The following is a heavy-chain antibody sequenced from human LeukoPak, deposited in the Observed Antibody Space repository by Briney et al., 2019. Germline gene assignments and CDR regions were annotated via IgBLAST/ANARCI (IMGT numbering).Heavy chain of an antibody. J-gene: IGHJ4*02. CDR2: ISAYNGNT. Sequence: ASVKVSCKASGYTFTSYGISWVRQAPGQGLEWMGWISAYNGNTNYAQKLQGRVTMTTDTSTSTAYMELRSLRSDDTAVYYCARVATFYQYSSYDFFDYWGQGTLVTVSS. D-gene: IGHD5-12*01. CDR1: GYTFTSYG. V-gene: IGHV1-18*01. CDR3: ARVATFYQYSSYDFFDY.